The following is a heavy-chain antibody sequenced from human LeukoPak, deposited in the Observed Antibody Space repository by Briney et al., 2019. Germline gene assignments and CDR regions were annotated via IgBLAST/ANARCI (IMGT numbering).Heavy chain of an antibody. CDR3: ARRLGNPGSLGYFDL. J-gene: IGHJ2*01. Sequence: PGGSLRLSCAASGFTFRSYAMSWVRQAPGKGLEWVSAISGSGSSTSYADSVKGRFTISRDNSKNTLYLQMNSLRAEDTALYYCARRLGNPGSLGYFDLWGRGTLVTVSS. CDR2: ISGSGSST. D-gene: IGHD1-26*01. V-gene: IGHV3-23*01. CDR1: GFTFRSYA.